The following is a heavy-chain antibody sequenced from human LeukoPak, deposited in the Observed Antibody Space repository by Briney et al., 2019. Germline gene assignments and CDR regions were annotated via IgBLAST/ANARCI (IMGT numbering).Heavy chain of an antibody. J-gene: IGHJ5*02. CDR2: ISYDGSNK. CDR1: GFTFSSYG. CDR3: AKAPSPLYNWNDGNWFDP. V-gene: IGHV3-30*18. Sequence: GGSLRLSCAASGFTFSSYGMHWVRQAPGKGLEWVAVISYDGSNKYYADSVKGRFTTSRDNSKNTLYLQMNSLRAEDTAVYYCAKAPSPLYNWNDGNWFDPWGQGTLVTVSS. D-gene: IGHD1-1*01.